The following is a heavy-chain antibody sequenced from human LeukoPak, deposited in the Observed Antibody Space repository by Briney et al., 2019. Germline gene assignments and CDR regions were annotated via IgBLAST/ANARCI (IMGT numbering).Heavy chain of an antibody. D-gene: IGHD3-22*01. CDR3: ARDYYDSRGYYYHFDY. V-gene: IGHV3-7*04. Sequence: GGSLRLSCAASGFTSSSSWMSWVRQAPGKGLEWVANIKEDGSEKYYVDSVKGRFTISRDNAKNSLYLQMNSLRAEDTAVYYCARDYYDSRGYYYHFDYWGQGTLVTVSS. CDR1: GFTSSSSW. CDR2: IKEDGSEK. J-gene: IGHJ4*02.